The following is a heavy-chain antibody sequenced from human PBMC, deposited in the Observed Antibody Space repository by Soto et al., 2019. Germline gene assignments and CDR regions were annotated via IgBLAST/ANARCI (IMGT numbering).Heavy chain of an antibody. CDR2: IYHSGST. J-gene: IGHJ5*02. D-gene: IGHD3-22*01. Sequence: PSETLSLTCAVSGGSISSSNWWSWVRQPPGKGLEWIGEIYHSGSTNYNPSLKSRVTISVDKSKNQFSLKLSSVTAADTAVYYCAGEPNYNDSSSTSWFDPWGQGTLVTVSS. CDR1: GGSISSSNW. CDR3: AGEPNYNDSSSTSWFDP. V-gene: IGHV4-4*02.